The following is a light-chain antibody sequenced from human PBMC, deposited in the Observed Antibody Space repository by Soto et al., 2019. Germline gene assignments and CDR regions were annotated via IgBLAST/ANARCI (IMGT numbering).Light chain of an antibody. CDR2: DVS. CDR1: SSDVGGYNY. Sequence: QSALTQPASVSGSPGQSITISCTGTSSDVGGYNYVSWYQQHPGKAPKLMIYDVSNRPSGVSNRFSGSKSGNTASLTISGLQDEDAADYYCSSYTSSSTGVFGGGTKVTVL. CDR3: SSYTSSSTGV. J-gene: IGLJ2*01. V-gene: IGLV2-14*01.